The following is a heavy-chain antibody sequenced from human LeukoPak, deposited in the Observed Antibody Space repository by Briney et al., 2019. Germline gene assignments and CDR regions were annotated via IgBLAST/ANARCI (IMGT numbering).Heavy chain of an antibody. CDR2: INPNSGDT. CDR3: ARDHDSSGRTDDAFDI. J-gene: IGHJ3*02. Sequence: PRASVKVSCKASGYTFTDYYIHWVRQAPGQGLEWMGRINPNSGDTNYAQKFQGRVTMTRDTSISTSFMALRSLTSDDTAVYYCARDHDSSGRTDDAFDIWGQGTMVTVSS. D-gene: IGHD3-22*01. CDR1: GYTFTDYY. V-gene: IGHV1-2*06.